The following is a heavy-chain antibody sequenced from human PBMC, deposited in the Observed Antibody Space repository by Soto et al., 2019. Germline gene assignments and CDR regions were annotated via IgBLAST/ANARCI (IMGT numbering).Heavy chain of an antibody. V-gene: IGHV1-18*04. Sequence: QVQLVESGAEVKKPGASVKVSCKASGYTFTNYGISWVRQAPGQGLEWMGWISGCNGNTKYAQKFQGRVTMTTDTPTNTAYMDLRSLRSDDTAVYYCARDREYYYDSSGNYYYHYGMDVWGQGTTVTVS. CDR3: ARDREYYYDSSGNYYYHYGMDV. J-gene: IGHJ6*02. D-gene: IGHD3-22*01. CDR1: GYTFTNYG. CDR2: ISGCNGNT.